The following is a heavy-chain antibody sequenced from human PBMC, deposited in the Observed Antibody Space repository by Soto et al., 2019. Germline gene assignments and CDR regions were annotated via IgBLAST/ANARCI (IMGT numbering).Heavy chain of an antibody. V-gene: IGHV3-9*01. CDR3: AKDLYDYGDYMFNAFDY. D-gene: IGHD4-17*01. CDR2: ISWNSGSI. Sequence: GGSLRLSCAASGFTFDDYAMHWVRQAPGKGLEWVSGISWNSGSIGYADSVKGRFTISRDNAKNSLYLQMNSLRAEDTALYYCAKDLYDYGDYMFNAFDYWGQGTLVTVSS. J-gene: IGHJ4*02. CDR1: GFTFDDYA.